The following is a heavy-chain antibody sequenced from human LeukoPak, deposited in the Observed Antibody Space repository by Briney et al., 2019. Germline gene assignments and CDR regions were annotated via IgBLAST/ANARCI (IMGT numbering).Heavy chain of an antibody. CDR2: IYYSGST. Sequence: SETLSLTCTVSGGSISSYYWSWIRQPPGKGLEWIGYIYYSGSTNYNPSLKSRVTISVDTSKNQFSLKLSSVTAADTAVYYCARRSWLLKYFQHWGQGTLVTVSS. D-gene: IGHD2-15*01. CDR1: GGSISSYY. CDR3: ARRSWLLKYFQH. J-gene: IGHJ1*01. V-gene: IGHV4-59*12.